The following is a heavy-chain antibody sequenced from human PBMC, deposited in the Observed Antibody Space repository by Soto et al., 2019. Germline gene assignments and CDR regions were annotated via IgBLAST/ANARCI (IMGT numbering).Heavy chain of an antibody. V-gene: IGHV1-69*06. CDR1: GGTFSSYA. CDR3: ASIPTTVTTEEYYFDY. CDR2: IIPIFGTA. J-gene: IGHJ4*02. Sequence: GASVKVSCKASGGTFSSYAISWVRQAPGQGLEWMGGIIPIFGTANYAQKFQGRVTITADKSTSTAYMELSSLRSEDTAVYFCASIPTTVTTEEYYFDYWGQGTLVTVSS. D-gene: IGHD4-17*01.